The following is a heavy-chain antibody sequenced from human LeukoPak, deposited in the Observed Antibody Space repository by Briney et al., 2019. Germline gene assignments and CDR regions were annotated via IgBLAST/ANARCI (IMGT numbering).Heavy chain of an antibody. Sequence: GGSLRLSCAVSGFSVSCCWMTWVRQAPGKGLERVANIKQDGSEKNYVDSVKGRFTISRDNAENSLFLQMNSLRVEDTAVYYCAREWQGGIAAAGTRIEGDYWGQGTLVAVSS. V-gene: IGHV3-7*01. CDR1: GFSVSCCW. CDR2: IKQDGSEK. CDR3: AREWQGGIAAAGTRIEGDY. D-gene: IGHD6-13*01. J-gene: IGHJ4*02.